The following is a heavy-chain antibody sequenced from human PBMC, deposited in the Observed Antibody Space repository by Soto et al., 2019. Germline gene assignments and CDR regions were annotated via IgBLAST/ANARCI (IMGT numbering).Heavy chain of an antibody. V-gene: IGHV1-3*01. D-gene: IGHD6-6*01. CDR3: ARAPGGSSSFVDY. Sequence: GASVNVSCKASGYTFTSYAMHWVRQAPGQRLEWMGWINAGNGNTKYSQKFQGRVTITRDTSASTAYMELSSLRSEDTAVYYCARAPGGSSSFVDYWGQGTLVTVSS. J-gene: IGHJ4*02. CDR1: GYTFTSYA. CDR2: INAGNGNT.